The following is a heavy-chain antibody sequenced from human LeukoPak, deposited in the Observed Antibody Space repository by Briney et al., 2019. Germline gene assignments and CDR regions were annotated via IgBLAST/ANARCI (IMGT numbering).Heavy chain of an antibody. CDR3: ARGYQALGDY. Sequence: GGSLRLSCAHSGFSFRDSWMSWVRQTPGKGLEWVAYINQDGREKYYVDSVKGRFTISRDNAKNSVHLQMNSLRDEDTAVYYCARGYQALGDYWGQGTLVTVSS. D-gene: IGHD3-16*01. V-gene: IGHV3-7*02. CDR1: GFSFRDSW. CDR2: INQDGREK. J-gene: IGHJ4*02.